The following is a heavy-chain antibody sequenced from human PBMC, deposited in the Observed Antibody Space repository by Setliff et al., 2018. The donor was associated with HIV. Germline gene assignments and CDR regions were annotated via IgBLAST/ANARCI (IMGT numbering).Heavy chain of an antibody. CDR2: IIPKSGGT. Sequence: ASVKVSCKASGYTFTDNYIHWVRQAPGQGLEWMGWIIPKSGGTNYAQRFQVRVTMTRDTSISAAYMELSRLRSDDTAVYYCAREVYYDSSPGGHDAFDIWGQGTLVTVSS. CDR3: AREVYYDSSPGGHDAFDI. V-gene: IGHV1-2*02. CDR1: GYTFTDNY. J-gene: IGHJ3*02. D-gene: IGHD3-22*01.